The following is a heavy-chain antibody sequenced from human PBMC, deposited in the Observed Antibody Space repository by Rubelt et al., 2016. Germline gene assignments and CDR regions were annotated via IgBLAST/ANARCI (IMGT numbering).Heavy chain of an antibody. J-gene: IGHJ6*03. Sequence: QLQLQESGPGLVKPSETLSLTCTVSGGSISSSSYYWGWIRQPPGKGLEWIGSFFHSGGTYYNPSLKGRFTISVDRSKNRFSRRLSSVTAADTAVYYCARLRYYMDVWGKGTTVTVSS. CDR2: FFHSGGT. CDR1: GGSISSSSYY. CDR3: ARLRYYMDV. V-gene: IGHV4-39*07.